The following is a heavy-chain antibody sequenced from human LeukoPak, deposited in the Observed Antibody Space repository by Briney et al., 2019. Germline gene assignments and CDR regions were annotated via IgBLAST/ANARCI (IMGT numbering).Heavy chain of an antibody. Sequence: GGSLRLSCAASGFTFSSYAMHWVRQAPGKGLEWVAVISYDGSNKYYADSVKGRFTISRDNSKNTLYLQMNSLRAEDTAVYYCARNSLLWFGELLSPGSYYFDYWGQGTLVTVSS. J-gene: IGHJ4*02. CDR1: GFTFSSYA. CDR2: ISYDGSNK. V-gene: IGHV3-30*01. CDR3: ARNSLLWFGELLSPGSYYFDY. D-gene: IGHD3-10*01.